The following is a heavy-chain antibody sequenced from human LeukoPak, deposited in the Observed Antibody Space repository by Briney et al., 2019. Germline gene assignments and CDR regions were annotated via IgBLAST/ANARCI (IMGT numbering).Heavy chain of an antibody. D-gene: IGHD3-10*01. CDR2: ISAYNGNT. J-gene: IGHJ4*02. CDR3: ARDRSLTYYYGSGSKHFDY. CDR1: GYTFTSYG. Sequence: ASVKVSCKASGYTFTSYGISWVRQAPGQGLEWMGWISAYNGNTNYAQKLQGRVTMTTDTSTSTAYMELRSLRSDDTAVYYCARDRSLTYYYGSGSKHFDYWGQGTLVPVSS. V-gene: IGHV1-18*01.